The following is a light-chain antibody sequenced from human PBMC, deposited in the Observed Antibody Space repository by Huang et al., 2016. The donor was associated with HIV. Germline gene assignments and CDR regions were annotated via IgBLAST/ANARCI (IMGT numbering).Light chain of an antibody. V-gene: IGKV3-11*01. CDR3: QQRSNRPLT. J-gene: IGKJ4*01. CDR2: DAA. Sequence: EIVLTQSPATLSMSPGERATLPCRASQSVNTFLAWYQQKPGQAPRLLIYDAANRATGSPARFSGSGSGTDFTLTISSLEPEDFAVYYCQQRSNRPLTSGGGTKVEIK. CDR1: QSVNTF.